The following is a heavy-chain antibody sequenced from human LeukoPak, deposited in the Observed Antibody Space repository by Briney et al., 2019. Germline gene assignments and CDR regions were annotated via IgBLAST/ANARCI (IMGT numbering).Heavy chain of an antibody. Sequence: GASVKVSCKASGYTFTGYYMHWVRQAPGQGLEWMGRINPNSGGTNYAQKFQGRVTMTRDTSISTAYMELSSLRSEDTAVYYCARGAGDTAMATPFDYWGQGTLVTVSS. CDR2: INPNSGGT. CDR1: GYTFTGYY. V-gene: IGHV1-2*06. CDR3: ARGAGDTAMATPFDY. J-gene: IGHJ4*02. D-gene: IGHD5-18*01.